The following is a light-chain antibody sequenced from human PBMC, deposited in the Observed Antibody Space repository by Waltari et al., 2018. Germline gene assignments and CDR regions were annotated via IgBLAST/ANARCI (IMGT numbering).Light chain of an antibody. CDR2: AAS. CDR3: QQSYSTPRT. CDR1: QSISSY. V-gene: IGKV1-39*01. Sequence: DIQMTQSPSSLSASVADRVTITCRAGQSISSYLNWYQQKPGKAPELLIYAASSLQSGVPSRFSGSGSGTDFTLTISSLQPEDFATYYCQQSYSTPRTFGQGTKLEIK. J-gene: IGKJ2*02.